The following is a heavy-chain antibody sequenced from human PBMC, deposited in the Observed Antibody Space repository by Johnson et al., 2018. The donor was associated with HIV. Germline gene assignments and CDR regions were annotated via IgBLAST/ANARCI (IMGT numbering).Heavy chain of an antibody. V-gene: IGHV3-11*04. CDR3: ARFQGLVPGDFDI. CDR2: ISSSGRTI. Sequence: QMLLVESGGGLVKPGGSLRLSCAASGFTFGDYYMSWIRQAPGKGLEWVSYISSSGRTIYYVDSVKGRFTISRDNTKNSLYLQMNSVRDDDTAVYYCARFQGLVPGDFDIWGLGTIVTVSS. CDR1: GFTFGDYY. D-gene: IGHD6-19*01. J-gene: IGHJ3*02.